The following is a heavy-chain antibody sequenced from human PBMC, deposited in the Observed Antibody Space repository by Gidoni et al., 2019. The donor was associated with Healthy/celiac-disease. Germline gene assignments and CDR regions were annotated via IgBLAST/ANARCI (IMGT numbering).Heavy chain of an antibody. CDR2: INPNSGGT. D-gene: IGHD5-18*01. Sequence: QVQLVQSGAEVKKPGASGKVSCKASGYTFTGYYMHWVRQAPGQGLEWMGWINPNSGGTNYAQKFQGWVTMTRDPSISTSYMELSRLRSDDTAVYYCARALVYTAMPEEYWYFDLWGRGTLVTVSS. V-gene: IGHV1-2*04. CDR1: GYTFTGYY. J-gene: IGHJ2*01. CDR3: ARALVYTAMPEEYWYFDL.